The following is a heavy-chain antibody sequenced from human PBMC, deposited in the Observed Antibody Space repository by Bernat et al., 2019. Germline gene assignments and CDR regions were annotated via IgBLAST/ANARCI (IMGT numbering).Heavy chain of an antibody. V-gene: IGHV3-48*03. D-gene: IGHD6-13*01. CDR3: ARMGRAGTGFDY. CDR2: ISSSGSTI. CDR1: GFTFSSYE. J-gene: IGHJ4*02. Sequence: VQLLESGGGLVQPGGSLRLSCAASGFTFSSYEMNWVRQAPGKGMEWVSYISSSGSTISYSDSVKGRFTISRDNAKNSLYLQMNSLRAEDTAVYYCARMGRAGTGFDYWGQGTLVTVSS.